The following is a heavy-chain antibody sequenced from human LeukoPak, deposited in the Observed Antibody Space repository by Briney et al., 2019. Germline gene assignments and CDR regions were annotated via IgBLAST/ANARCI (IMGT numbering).Heavy chain of an antibody. D-gene: IGHD3-9*01. CDR3: ARAPYDILTGYFLFDS. J-gene: IGHJ4*02. CDR1: GSAVSSDDHF. V-gene: IGHV4-30-2*01. CDR2: IYHRGST. Sequence: SETLSLTCAVSGSAVSSDDHFWSWIRQPPGRGLERIGYIYHRGSTAYNPSLRSRVTVSLDKSRNQFSLNLYSVTAADTAVYYCARAPYDILTGYFLFDSWGQGTLITVSS.